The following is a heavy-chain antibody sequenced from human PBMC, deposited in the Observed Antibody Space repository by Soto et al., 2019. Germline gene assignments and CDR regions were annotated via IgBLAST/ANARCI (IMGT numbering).Heavy chain of an antibody. CDR1: GYSFTSYW. V-gene: IGHV5-51*01. CDR2: IYPGDSDT. Sequence: GESLKISCKGSGYSFTSYWIGWVRQMPGKGLEWMGIIYPGDSDTRYSPSFQGQVTISADKSISTAYLQCSSLKASDTAMYYCARPREAGKNYYGVDVWGQGTTVTVSS. CDR3: ARPREAGKNYYGVDV. J-gene: IGHJ6*02. D-gene: IGHD6-19*01.